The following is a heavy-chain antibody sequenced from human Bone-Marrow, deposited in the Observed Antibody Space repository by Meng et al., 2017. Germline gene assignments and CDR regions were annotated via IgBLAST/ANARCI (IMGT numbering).Heavy chain of an antibody. V-gene: IGHV2-5*01. CDR1: SVYTFTGGVC. Sequence: GYGWTEVTPTQAHMVICCISSVYTFTGGVCVCVRREHGGEAQEWRALICWHVDKIYSPTLKDRVTMTKDTSITPVVLKMSNMKPVDTAAYYCARSAGSAAVDPWGQGTLVTVSS. CDR2: ICWHVDK. D-gene: IGHD2-15*01. J-gene: IGHJ5*02. CDR3: ARSAGSAAVDP.